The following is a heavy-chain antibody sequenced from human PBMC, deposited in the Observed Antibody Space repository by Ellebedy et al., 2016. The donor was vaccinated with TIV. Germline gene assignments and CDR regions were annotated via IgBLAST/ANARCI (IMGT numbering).Heavy chain of an antibody. CDR3: ARLGRFGESMPPYYYFGMDV. CDR1: GGTFSNYA. V-gene: IGHV1-69*13. CDR2: IIASIGSA. Sequence: ASVKVSCKASGGTFSNYAVSWVRQAPGQGLEWVGGIIASIGSADYGQRLQGRLTITADESTSTVHMELNSLGFEDTAVYYCARLGRFGESMPPYYYFGMDVWGQGTTVIVSS. J-gene: IGHJ6*02. D-gene: IGHD3-10*01.